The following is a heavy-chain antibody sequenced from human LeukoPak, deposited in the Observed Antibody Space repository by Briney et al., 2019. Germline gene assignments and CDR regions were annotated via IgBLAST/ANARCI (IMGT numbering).Heavy chain of an antibody. J-gene: IGHJ4*02. V-gene: IGHV5-51*01. Sequence: GESLKISCKYSGYTSSNFWIGWVRQKSGKGPEWMGITNPGDSDARYSPSFQGQVTISADKSISTAFLQWSRLKASDTAIYYCVRRGTAMYFDYWGQGTLVTASS. D-gene: IGHD5-18*01. CDR2: TNPGDSDA. CDR3: VRRGTAMYFDY. CDR1: GYTSSNFW.